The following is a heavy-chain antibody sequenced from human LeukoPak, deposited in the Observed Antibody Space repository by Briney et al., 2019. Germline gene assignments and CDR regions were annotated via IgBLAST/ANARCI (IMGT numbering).Heavy chain of an antibody. D-gene: IGHD5-12*01. CDR2: ISGSGGST. CDR3: ARGYSGYDPRSPFDY. J-gene: IGHJ4*02. V-gene: IGHV3-23*01. CDR1: GFTFSSYA. Sequence: GGSLRLSCAASGFTFSSYAMSWVRQAPGKGLEWVSAISGSGGSTYYADSVKGRFTISRDNSKNTLYLQMNSLRAEDTAVYYCARGYSGYDPRSPFDYWGQGTLVTVSS.